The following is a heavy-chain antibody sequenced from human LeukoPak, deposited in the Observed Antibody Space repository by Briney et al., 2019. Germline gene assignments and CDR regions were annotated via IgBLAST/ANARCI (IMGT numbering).Heavy chain of an antibody. CDR1: GYTLTELS. Sequence: ASVKVSCKVSGYTLTELSMHWVRQAPGKGREGMGGFDPEDGETIYAQKFQGRVTMTEDTSTDTAYMELSSLRSEDTAVYYCATRWELLEWFDPWGQGTLVTVSS. V-gene: IGHV1-24*01. J-gene: IGHJ5*02. D-gene: IGHD1-26*01. CDR2: FDPEDGET. CDR3: ATRWELLEWFDP.